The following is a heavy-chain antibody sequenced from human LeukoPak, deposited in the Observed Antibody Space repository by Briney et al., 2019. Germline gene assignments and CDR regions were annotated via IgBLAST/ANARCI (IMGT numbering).Heavy chain of an antibody. V-gene: IGHV3-30*03. J-gene: IGHJ4*02. Sequence: GGSLRLSCAASGFTFSSYGMHWVRQAPGKGLEWVAVISYDGSNKYYADSVKGRFTISRDNSKNTLYLQMNSLRAEDTAVYYCARGSQRSYYFDYWGQGTLVTVSS. CDR3: ARGSQRSYYFDY. CDR2: ISYDGSNK. CDR1: GFTFSSYG. D-gene: IGHD1-1*01.